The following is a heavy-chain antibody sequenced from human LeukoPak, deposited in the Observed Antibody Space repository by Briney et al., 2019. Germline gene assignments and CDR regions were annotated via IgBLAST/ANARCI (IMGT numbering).Heavy chain of an antibody. Sequence: PSETLSLTCTVSGGSITTYYWTWIRQPPGKGLEWIGYIYNSGNTNYNPSLKSRVTISIDTSRNQVSLRLSSVTAADTAAYYARQGSGGRSFDVWGQGTMVTVSS. J-gene: IGHJ3*01. CDR2: IYNSGNT. CDR1: GGSITTYY. CDR3: RQGSGGRSFDV. V-gene: IGHV4-59*08. D-gene: IGHD1-26*01.